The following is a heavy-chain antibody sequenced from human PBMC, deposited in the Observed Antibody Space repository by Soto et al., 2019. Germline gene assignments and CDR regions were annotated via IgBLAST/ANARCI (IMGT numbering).Heavy chain of an antibody. D-gene: IGHD1-1*01. J-gene: IGHJ6*02. CDR1: GFSVTTNY. CDR2: TFTGGST. CDR3: AKKPPSTIQGSAFGMDV. V-gene: IGHV3-53*02. Sequence: EVQLVETGGGLIQPGGSLRLSCLASGFSVTTNYIIWVRQPPGKGLEWVSTTFTGGSTHYADSVKGRFSISRDNSKNTVYLQMNNLRVEDTAVYYCAKKPPSTIQGSAFGMDVWGQGTTVSVSS.